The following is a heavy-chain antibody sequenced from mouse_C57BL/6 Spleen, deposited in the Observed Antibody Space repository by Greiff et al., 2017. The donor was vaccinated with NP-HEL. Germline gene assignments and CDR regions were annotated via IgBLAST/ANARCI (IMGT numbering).Heavy chain of an antibody. CDR3: ARGNYGVYFDY. J-gene: IGHJ2*01. CDR2: IDPSDSYT. CDR1: GYNFTSYW. D-gene: IGHD1-1*01. Sequence: QVQLQQPGAELVKPGASVKLSCKASGYNFTSYWMHWVKQRPGQGLEWIGEIDPSDSYTNYNQKFKGKSTLTVDKSSSTAYMQLSSLTSEDYAVYYCARGNYGVYFDYWGQGTTLTVSS. V-gene: IGHV1-69*01.